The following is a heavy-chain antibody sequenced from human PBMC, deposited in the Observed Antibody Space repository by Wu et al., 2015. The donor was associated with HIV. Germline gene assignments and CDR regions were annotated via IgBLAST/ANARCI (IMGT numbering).Heavy chain of an antibody. D-gene: IGHD1-26*01. CDR3: ASGSKGGSYYYYGMDV. V-gene: IGHV1-18*01. Sequence: QVQLVQYGADVKKPGASVKVSCKASPYTFTSFGIGWVRQAPGQGLEWMGWVSSYSGDSNYAQKFQDRVTMTTDASTSTAYMELRSLRSDDTAVYYCASGSKGGSYYYYGMDVWGQGTAVTVSS. CDR2: VSSYSGDS. J-gene: IGHJ6*02. CDR1: PYTFTSFG.